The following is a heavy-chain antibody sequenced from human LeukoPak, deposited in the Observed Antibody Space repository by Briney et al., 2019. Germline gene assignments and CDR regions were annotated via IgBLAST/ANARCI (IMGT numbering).Heavy chain of an antibody. CDR1: GGSISSYY. Sequence: SETLSLTCTVSGGSISSYYWSWIRQPPGKGLEWIGYIYYSGSTNYNPSLKSRVTISVDMSKNQFSLKLSSVTAADTAVYYCARGADYYGSGSYYNNAFDIWGQGTMVTVSS. CDR3: ARGADYYGSGSYYNNAFDI. D-gene: IGHD3-10*01. J-gene: IGHJ3*02. V-gene: IGHV4-59*01. CDR2: IYYSGST.